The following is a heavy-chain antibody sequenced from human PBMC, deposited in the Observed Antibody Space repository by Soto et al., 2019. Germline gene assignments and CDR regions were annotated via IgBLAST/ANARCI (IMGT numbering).Heavy chain of an antibody. D-gene: IGHD3-3*01. CDR2: IYYSGST. Sequence: SETLSLTCTVSGGSISSYYWSWIRQPPGKGLEWIGYIYYSGSTNYNPSLKSRVTISVDTSKNQFSLKLSSVTAADTAVYYCARQVEYYDFWSGYYMYYFDYWGQGTLVTVSS. CDR3: ARQVEYYDFWSGYYMYYFDY. CDR1: GGSISSYY. V-gene: IGHV4-59*08. J-gene: IGHJ4*02.